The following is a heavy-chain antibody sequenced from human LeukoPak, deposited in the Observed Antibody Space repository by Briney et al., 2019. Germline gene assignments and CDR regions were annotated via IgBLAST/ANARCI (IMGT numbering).Heavy chain of an antibody. J-gene: IGHJ3*02. CDR2: IYYSGST. D-gene: IGHD2-2*01. V-gene: IGHV4-59*01. CDR3: ARGGYQLQDAFDI. CDR1: GGSISSYY. Sequence: PSETLSLTCTVSGGSISSYYWSWIRQPPGKGLEWIGYIYYSGSTNYNPSLKSRVTISVDTSKNQFSLKLSSVTAADTAVYYCARGGYQLQDAFDIWGQGTMVTVSS.